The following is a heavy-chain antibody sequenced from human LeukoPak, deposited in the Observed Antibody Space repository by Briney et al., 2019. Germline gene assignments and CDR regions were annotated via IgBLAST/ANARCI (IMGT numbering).Heavy chain of an antibody. CDR1: GGSISSYY. V-gene: IGHV4-59*01. J-gene: IGHJ4*02. D-gene: IGHD6-19*01. CDR3: ARAQVEDSSGWYGGLDY. CDR2: IYYSGST. Sequence: SETLSLTCTVSGGSISSYYWSWIRQPPGKGPEWIGYIYYSGSTNYNPSLKSRVTISVDTSKNQFSLKLSSVTAADTAVYYCARAQVEDSSGWYGGLDYWGQGTLVTVSS.